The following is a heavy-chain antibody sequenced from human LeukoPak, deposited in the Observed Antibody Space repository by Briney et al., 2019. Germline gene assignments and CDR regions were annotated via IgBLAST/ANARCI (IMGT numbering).Heavy chain of an antibody. CDR1: GYTFTSYG. CDR3: AKVRDRLSSFYPAA. J-gene: IGHJ4*02. CDR2: INPYSGDT. D-gene: IGHD6-13*01. Sequence: GSVKVSCKASGYTFTSYGISWVRQAPGQGLEWMGWINPYSGDTKYGQKFQGRVTMTRDTSSTTAYLELSGLTSDDTAMYYCAKVRDRLSSFYPAAWGQGTLVTVSS. V-gene: IGHV1-2*02.